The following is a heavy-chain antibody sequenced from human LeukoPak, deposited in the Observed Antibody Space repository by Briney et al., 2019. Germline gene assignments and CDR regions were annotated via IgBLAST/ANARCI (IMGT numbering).Heavy chain of an antibody. J-gene: IGHJ4*02. Sequence: SQTLSLTCTLSGGSISSGSYYWSWIRQPAGKGLEWIGRIYTSGSTNYNPSLKSRVTISVDTSKNQFSLKLSSVTAADTAVYYCARAADFGDYSDYWGQGTLVTVSS. CDR2: IYTSGST. V-gene: IGHV4-61*02. CDR1: GGSISSGSYY. CDR3: ARAADFGDYSDY. D-gene: IGHD4-17*01.